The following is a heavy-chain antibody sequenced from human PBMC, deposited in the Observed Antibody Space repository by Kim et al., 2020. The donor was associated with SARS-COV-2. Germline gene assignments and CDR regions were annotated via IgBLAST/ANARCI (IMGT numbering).Heavy chain of an antibody. Sequence: SETLSLTCTVSGGSITNYYWSWIRQTPGQGLEWIGYIHYTGSTKYNPSLKSRVTISVDTSKNQFSLQLTSVTAADTAVYYCARGGWHSAYWGQGTLVTVSS. J-gene: IGHJ4*02. D-gene: IGHD6-19*01. CDR1: GGSITNYY. CDR3: ARGGWHSAY. CDR2: IHYTGST. V-gene: IGHV4-59*01.